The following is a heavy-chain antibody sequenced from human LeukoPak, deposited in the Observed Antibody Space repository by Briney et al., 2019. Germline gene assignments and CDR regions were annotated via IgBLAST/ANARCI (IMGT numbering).Heavy chain of an antibody. CDR3: ARWPVLMVYATLDY. CDR1: GYTFTSYY. V-gene: IGHV1-46*01. Sequence: ASVKVSCKASGYTFTSYYMHWVRQAPGQGLEWMGIINPSGGSTSYAQKFQGRVTMTRDTSISTAYMELSRLRSDDTAVYYCARWPVLMVYATLDYWGQGTLVTVSS. CDR2: INPSGGST. D-gene: IGHD2-8*01. J-gene: IGHJ4*02.